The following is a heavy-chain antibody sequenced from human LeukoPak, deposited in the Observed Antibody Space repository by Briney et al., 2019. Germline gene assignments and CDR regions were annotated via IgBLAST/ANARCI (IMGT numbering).Heavy chain of an antibody. J-gene: IGHJ4*02. CDR1: EFTFSRYG. D-gene: IGHD6-19*01. V-gene: IGHV3-30*02. CDR3: AKDKQWLAQTADFDY. CDR2: IRYDGSNK. Sequence: GGSLRLSCAASEFTFSRYGMHWVRQAPGQGLEWVAFIRYDGSNKYYAHSVKGRFTISRDNSKNTLYLQMNSLRAEDTAVYYCAKDKQWLAQTADFDYWGQGTLVTVSS.